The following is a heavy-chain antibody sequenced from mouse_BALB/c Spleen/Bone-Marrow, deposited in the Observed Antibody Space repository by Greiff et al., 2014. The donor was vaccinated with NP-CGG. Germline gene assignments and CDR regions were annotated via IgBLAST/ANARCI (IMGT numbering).Heavy chain of an antibody. J-gene: IGHJ2*01. D-gene: IGHD1-1*01. CDR1: GYSFNNYW. CDR2: IHPSDSET. Sequence: QVQLQQSGAELVKPGASVKLSCKASGYSFNNYWMNWVRQRPGQGLEWIGMIHPSDSETRLNQKFKAKATLTVDYSSSTAFMQLTSPTPEDSAVYYCARASYSFDCWGQGTALTVSS. V-gene: IGHV1-74*01. CDR3: ARASYSFDC.